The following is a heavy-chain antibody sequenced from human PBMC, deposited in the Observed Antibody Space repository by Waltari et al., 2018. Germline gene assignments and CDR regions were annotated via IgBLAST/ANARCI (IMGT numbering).Heavy chain of an antibody. Sequence: EEHLLESGGGLAQPGGSLRLSRAASGFNFISYAMSWVRQAPGKGLEWVSGIRDSGVITKYADSVKGLFTVSRDNSKNTVFLHLNSLRAEDTAIYYCARHLYSIDYLELAKWGQGTLVTVSS. CDR1: GFNFISYA. J-gene: IGHJ4*02. V-gene: IGHV3-23*01. CDR2: IRDSGVIT. CDR3: ARHLYSIDYLELAK. D-gene: IGHD3-22*01.